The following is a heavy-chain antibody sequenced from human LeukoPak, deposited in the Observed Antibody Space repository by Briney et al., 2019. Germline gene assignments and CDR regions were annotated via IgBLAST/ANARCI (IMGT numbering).Heavy chain of an antibody. J-gene: IGHJ4*02. CDR2: IYYSGST. Sequence: SETLSLTCTVSGGSISSGGYYWSWIRQHPGKGLEWIVYIYYSGSTYYNPSLKSRVTISVDTSKNQFSLKLSSVTAADTAVYYCARVGYYDSSGYFSYYFDYWGQGTLVTVSS. V-gene: IGHV4-31*03. CDR1: GGSISSGGYY. CDR3: ARVGYYDSSGYFSYYFDY. D-gene: IGHD3-22*01.